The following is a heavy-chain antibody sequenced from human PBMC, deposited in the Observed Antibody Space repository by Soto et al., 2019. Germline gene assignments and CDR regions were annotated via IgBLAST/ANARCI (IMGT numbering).Heavy chain of an antibody. J-gene: IGHJ4*02. CDR1: GGSMNNYY. D-gene: IGHD1-26*01. Sequence: SETLSLTCSVSGGSMNNYYWGWVRQPPGRGLEWIGNVYYTGSTNYNPSLTSRVTISVDTSKKQFSLMLKSVTAADTAVYYCARAQREWEKGGFDYWGQGTLVTVSS. CDR2: VYYTGST. V-gene: IGHV4-59*01. CDR3: ARAQREWEKGGFDY.